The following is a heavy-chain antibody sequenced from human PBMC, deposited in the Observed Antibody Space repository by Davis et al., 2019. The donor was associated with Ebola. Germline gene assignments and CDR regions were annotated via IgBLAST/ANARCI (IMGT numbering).Heavy chain of an antibody. CDR3: ARGVRSRYYGMDV. J-gene: IGHJ6*02. V-gene: IGHV1-46*01. CDR1: GYTFTSYY. CDR2: INPSGGSS. Sequence: ASVKVSCKASGYTFTSYYMHWVRQAPGQGLEWMGIINPSGGSSIYAQKFQGRVTMTRDTSTSTVYMELSSLRSEDTAVYYCARGVRSRYYGMDVWGQGTTVTVSS.